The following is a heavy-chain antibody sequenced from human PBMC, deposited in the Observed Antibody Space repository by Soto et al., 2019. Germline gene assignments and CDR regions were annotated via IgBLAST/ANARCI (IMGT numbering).Heavy chain of an antibody. CDR3: AKRTSMSGNYYFDY. CDR2: INSDGSSI. V-gene: IGHV3-74*01. J-gene: IGHJ4*02. D-gene: IGHD3-10*01. Sequence: EVQLVESGGGLVQPGGSLRLSCAASGFTFSSYWMHWVRQAPGKGLVWVARINSDGSSIRHADSVKGRFTISRDNAKNKRYRQMNSLRAEDTAVYYCAKRTSMSGNYYFDYWGQGILVTVSS. CDR1: GFTFSSYW.